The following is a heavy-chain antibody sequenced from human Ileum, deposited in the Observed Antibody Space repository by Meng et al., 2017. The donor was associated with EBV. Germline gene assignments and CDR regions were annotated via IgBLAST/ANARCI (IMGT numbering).Heavy chain of an antibody. Sequence: QVPLQEAGPGLVKPSQTLSLTCAGSGVSISSGVYHWSWIRQPPGKGLEWIGCSGGTYYNPYLKSRLTISVDTSKNQFSLKLDSATAADTAVYYCAIYAVGGSGQGYWGQGTLVTVSS. CDR1: GVSISSGVYH. V-gene: IGHV4-30-4*01. D-gene: IGHD1-26*01. CDR3: AIYAVGGSGQGY. CDR2: CSGGT. J-gene: IGHJ4*02.